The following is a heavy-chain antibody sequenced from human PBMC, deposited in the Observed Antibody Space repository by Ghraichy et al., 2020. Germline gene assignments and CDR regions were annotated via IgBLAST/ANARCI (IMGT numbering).Heavy chain of an antibody. CDR2: INHSGST. CDR1: GGSFSGYY. Sequence: SETLSLTCAVYGGSFSGYYWSWIRQPPGKGLEWIGEINHSGSTNYNSSLKSRVTISVDTSKNQFSLKLSSVTAADTAVYYCARGYSYGRSRFDYWGQGTLVTVSS. CDR3: ARGYSYGRSRFDY. V-gene: IGHV4-34*01. D-gene: IGHD5-18*01. J-gene: IGHJ4*02.